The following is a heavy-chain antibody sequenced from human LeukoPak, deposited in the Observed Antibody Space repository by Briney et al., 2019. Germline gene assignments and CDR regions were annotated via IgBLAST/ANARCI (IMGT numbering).Heavy chain of an antibody. Sequence: SETLSLTCTVSGGSISSGSYYWSWIRQPAGKGLEWIGRIYTSGSTNYNPSLKSRVTISVDTSKNQFSLKLSSVTAADTAVYYCARVLSAFDIWGQGTMVTVSS. CDR2: IYTSGST. CDR1: GGSISSGSYY. CDR3: ARVLSAFDI. J-gene: IGHJ3*02. V-gene: IGHV4-61*02.